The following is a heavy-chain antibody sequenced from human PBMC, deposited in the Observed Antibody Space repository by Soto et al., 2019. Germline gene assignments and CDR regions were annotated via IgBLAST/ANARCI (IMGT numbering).Heavy chain of an antibody. Sequence: QITLKESGPTLVKPTQTLTLTCTFSGFSLSTSGVDVGWIRQPPGKALEWLALIYWDDDKRYSPYLKSRLTITKDTSKNQVVLTITNMNPLDTATYYCAHRRPYSNSPEYFCDYWGQGTLVTVSS. CDR1: GFSLSTSGVD. CDR2: IYWDDDK. V-gene: IGHV2-5*02. J-gene: IGHJ4*02. CDR3: AHRRPYSNSPEYFCDY. D-gene: IGHD6-6*01.